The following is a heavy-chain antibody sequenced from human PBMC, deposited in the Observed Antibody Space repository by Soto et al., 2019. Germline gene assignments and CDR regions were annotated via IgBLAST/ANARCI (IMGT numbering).Heavy chain of an antibody. CDR3: ARTRAVWFDP. D-gene: IGHD6-19*01. J-gene: IGHJ5*02. CDR1: GGSLSSYY. Sequence: PSETLSLTCVVSGGSLSSYYWSWIRQPPGKGLEWIGYIYYSGSTNYNPSLKSRVTISVDTSKNQFSLKLSSVTAADTAVYYCARTRAVWFDPWGQGTLVTVSS. V-gene: IGHV4-59*08. CDR2: IYYSGST.